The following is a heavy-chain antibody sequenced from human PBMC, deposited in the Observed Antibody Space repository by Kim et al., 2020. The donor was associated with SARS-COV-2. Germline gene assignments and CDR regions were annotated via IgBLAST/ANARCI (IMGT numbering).Heavy chain of an antibody. CDR3: ATEGATDPDLYYFDY. Sequence: DSVKGRFTISRDNSKNSLYLQMNSLRTEDTALYYCATEGATDPDLYYFDYWGQGTLVTVSS. D-gene: IGHD1-26*01. J-gene: IGHJ4*02. V-gene: IGHV3-43*01.